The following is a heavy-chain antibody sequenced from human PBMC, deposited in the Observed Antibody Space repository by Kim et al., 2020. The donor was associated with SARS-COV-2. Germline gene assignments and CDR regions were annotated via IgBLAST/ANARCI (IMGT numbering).Heavy chain of an antibody. J-gene: IGHJ6*04. CDR1: GFTLSNSA. D-gene: IGHD1-26*01. CDR3: ASDRGIRGSGMAV. CDR2: ISTAGDT. V-gene: IGHV3-13*01. Sequence: GGSLRLSCAASGFTLSNSAMHWVRQASGKGLEWVSYISTAGDTNYPAYVEARLTMSSDTSENSLTTQINQMSARKTAVSSGASDRGIRGSGMAVWG.